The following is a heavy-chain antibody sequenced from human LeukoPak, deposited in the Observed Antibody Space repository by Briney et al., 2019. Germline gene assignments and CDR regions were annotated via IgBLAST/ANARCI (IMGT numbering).Heavy chain of an antibody. CDR1: GFILSSYS. D-gene: IGHD1-26*01. J-gene: IGHJ4*02. V-gene: IGHV3-48*01. CDR2: ISGDSGSI. CDR3: ARGADGSYTLFDY. Sequence: GGSLRLSCAASGFILSSYSMTWVRQAPGKGLGWISYISGDSGSIYYGDSVKGRFTISRDNAKNSLYLQMNSLRAEDTAVYYCARGADGSYTLFDYWGQGTLVTVSS.